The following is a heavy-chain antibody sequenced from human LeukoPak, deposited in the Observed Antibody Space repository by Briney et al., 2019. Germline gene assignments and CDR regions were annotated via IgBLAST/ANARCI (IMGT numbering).Heavy chain of an antibody. J-gene: IGHJ4*02. CDR3: VRDGSFDY. Sequence: GASVKVSCKASGCTFIAYYMHWVRQAPGQGLEWMGWINPNSGDTNYAQKFQGRVTMTRDTSISTAYMELSRLRSDDTAVYYCVRDGSFDYWGQGTLVTVSS. CDR1: GCTFIAYY. V-gene: IGHV1-2*02. D-gene: IGHD5-12*01. CDR2: INPNSGDT.